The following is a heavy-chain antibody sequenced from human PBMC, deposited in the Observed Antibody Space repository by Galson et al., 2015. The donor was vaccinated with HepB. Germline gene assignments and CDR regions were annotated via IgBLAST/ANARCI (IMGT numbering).Heavy chain of an antibody. Sequence: SVKVSCRASGYTFTGYYIHWVRQAPGQGFEWMGRINPDRGGTEYAQKFQGRVTMTRETSISTVYMDLRRLRSDDTAVYYCAGINSVFCSSTTCRPDYWGQGTLVTVSS. J-gene: IGHJ4*02. D-gene: IGHD2-2*01. CDR3: AGINSVFCSSTTCRPDY. CDR2: INPDRGGT. V-gene: IGHV1-2*06. CDR1: GYTFTGYY.